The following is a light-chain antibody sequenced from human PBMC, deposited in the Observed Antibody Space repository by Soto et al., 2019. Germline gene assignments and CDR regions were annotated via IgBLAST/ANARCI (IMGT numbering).Light chain of an antibody. CDR3: QQYANSPPT. V-gene: IGKV3-20*01. J-gene: IGKJ1*01. CDR1: QSVSSSY. CDR2: GAS. Sequence: ILLTQSPGTLSLSPGERATLSCRASQSVSSSYLAWYQQKPGQAPRPLIYGASSRAIGIPDRFSGSGSGTDFTLTISRLEPEDFAVYYCQQYANSPPTFGQGTKVDIK.